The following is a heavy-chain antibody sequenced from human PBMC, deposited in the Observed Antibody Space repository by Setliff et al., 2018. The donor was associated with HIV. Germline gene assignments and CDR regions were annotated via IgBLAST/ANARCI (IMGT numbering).Heavy chain of an antibody. D-gene: IGHD2-21*02. V-gene: IGHV1-3*01. Sequence: ASVKVSCKASGYIFTSYAIHWVRQAPGQRLEWMGWIHAGNGDTKYSQKFQGRVTITRDTSANTAYMEVSSLRSEDTAVYYCARTYCGGDCYTRYYNMDVWGQGTTVTVSS. J-gene: IGHJ6*02. CDR1: GYIFTSYA. CDR2: IHAGNGDT. CDR3: ARTYCGGDCYTRYYNMDV.